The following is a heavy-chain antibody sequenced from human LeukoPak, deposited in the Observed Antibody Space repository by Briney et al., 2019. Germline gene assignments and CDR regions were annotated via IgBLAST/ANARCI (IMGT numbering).Heavy chain of an antibody. CDR2: IYTSGST. CDR1: GDSISSGSYY. Sequence: SQTLSLTCTVSGDSISSGSYYWSWIRQPAGKGLEWIGRIYTSGSTNYNPSLKSRVTISVDTSKNQFSLKLSSVTAADTAVYYCAKEEYYSENKGYLPDFRGQGTL. V-gene: IGHV4-61*02. CDR3: AKEEYYSENKGYLPDF. J-gene: IGHJ4*02. D-gene: IGHD2/OR15-2a*01.